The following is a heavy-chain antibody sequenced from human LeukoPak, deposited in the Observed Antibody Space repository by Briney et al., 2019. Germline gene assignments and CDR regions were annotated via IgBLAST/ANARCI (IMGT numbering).Heavy chain of an antibody. J-gene: IGHJ4*02. CDR3: ASETTVVTPFDY. V-gene: IGHV3-74*01. Sequence: GGSLRLSCAASGFTLSSYWMHWVRQAPGKGLVWVSRINSDGSSTSYADSVKGRFTISRDNAKNTLYLQMNSLRAEDTAVYYCASETTVVTPFDYWGQGTLVTVSS. CDR1: GFTLSSYW. D-gene: IGHD4-23*01. CDR2: INSDGSST.